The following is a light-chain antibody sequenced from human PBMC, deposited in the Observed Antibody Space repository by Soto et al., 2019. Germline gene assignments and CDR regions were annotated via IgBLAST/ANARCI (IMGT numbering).Light chain of an antibody. J-gene: IGLJ2*01. Sequence: QSALTQPASVSGSPGQSITISGTGTSIDVGGYNYVSWYQHHPGKAPKLMIYEVSNRPSGVSNRFSGSKSGNTASLTISGLQAEDEADYYCSSYTSSSTVVFGGGTKLTVL. CDR2: EVS. CDR3: SSYTSSSTVV. CDR1: SIDVGGYNY. V-gene: IGLV2-14*01.